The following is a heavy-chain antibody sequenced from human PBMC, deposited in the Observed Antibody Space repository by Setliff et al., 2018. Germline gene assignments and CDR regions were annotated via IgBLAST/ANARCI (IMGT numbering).Heavy chain of an antibody. CDR1: GYSFSSNA. CDR2: IHAGSSNT. D-gene: IGHD2-8*02. CDR3: ARMSTSGPHYDY. Sequence: ASVKVSCKASGYSFSSNAFHWVRQAPGQTLEWMGWIHAGSSNTLYSQRFQDRITISRDTSATTVHMELSSLRSDDTAVYYWARMSTSGPHYDYWGQGTLVTVSS. V-gene: IGHV1-3*01. J-gene: IGHJ4*02.